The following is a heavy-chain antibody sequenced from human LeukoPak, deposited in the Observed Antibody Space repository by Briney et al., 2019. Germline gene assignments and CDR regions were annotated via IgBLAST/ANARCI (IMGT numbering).Heavy chain of an antibody. CDR2: IKEEGKEK. CDR1: GLTFSNYW. V-gene: IGHV3-7*01. Sequence: GGSLRLSCAASGLTFSNYWMSWVRQATGKGLEWVANIKEEGKEKYYVDSVKGRFTISRDNAKKSLYLQMNSLRAEDTAVYYCARDRSRFYYWGQGTPVTVSS. D-gene: IGHD2-2*01. CDR3: ARDRSRFYY. J-gene: IGHJ4*02.